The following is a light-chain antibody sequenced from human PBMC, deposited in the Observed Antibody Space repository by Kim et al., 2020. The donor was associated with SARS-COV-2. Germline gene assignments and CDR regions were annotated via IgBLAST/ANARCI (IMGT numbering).Light chain of an antibody. J-gene: IGLJ3*02. CDR3: QEWNSSNFWV. CDR2: KDS. V-gene: IGLV3-1*01. CDR1: ELGDKY. Sequence: VAQGQTASITGNGDELGDKYAYWYQQKQGPAPVLVIYKDSKRPSGIPERFSGSNTGNTATLTISGTQDMDEADYYCQEWNSSNFWVFGGGTQLTVL.